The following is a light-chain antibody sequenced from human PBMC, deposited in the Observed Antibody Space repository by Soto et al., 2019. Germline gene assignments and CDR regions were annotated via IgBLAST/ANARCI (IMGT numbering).Light chain of an antibody. Sequence: QSVLTQPPSASWSPGQAVAIACTGTSTDIGGYHFVSWYQQHPGKAPKLIIYEVTKRPSGVPDRFSGSKFGNTASLTVSGLQPEDEAEYYCSSYAGRNTFHVFGSGTKVT. V-gene: IGLV2-8*01. J-gene: IGLJ1*01. CDR1: STDIGGYHF. CDR2: EVT. CDR3: SSYAGRNTFHV.